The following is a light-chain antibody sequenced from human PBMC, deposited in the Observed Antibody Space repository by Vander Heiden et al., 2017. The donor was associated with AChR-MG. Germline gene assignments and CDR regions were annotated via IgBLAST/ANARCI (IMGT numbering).Light chain of an antibody. CDR2: NNR. Sequence: QSVLAQPPSAPGTPGQRVTISCSGGHSNIENFNFHWYQQFPATPPTLLIQNNRQRPSGVPARFSCSKSGTSASLAISGLQSEDEADYYCATWSDSLNAWVFGGGTKLTVL. V-gene: IGLV1-44*01. CDR3: ATWSDSLNAWV. J-gene: IGLJ3*02. CDR1: HSNIENFN.